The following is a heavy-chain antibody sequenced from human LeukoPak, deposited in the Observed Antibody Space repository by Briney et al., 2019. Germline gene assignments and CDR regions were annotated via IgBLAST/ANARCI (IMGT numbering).Heavy chain of an antibody. CDR1: GGTFSSYA. J-gene: IGHJ4*02. CDR3: ATHGHPPTVANFDY. D-gene: IGHD4-23*01. V-gene: IGHV1-69*04. CDR2: IIPILGIA. Sequence: ASVKVSCKASGGTFSSYAISWVRQAPGQRLEWMGRIIPILGIANYAQKFQGRVTITADKSTSTAYMELSSLRSEDTAVYYCATHGHPPTVANFDYWGQGTLVTGSS.